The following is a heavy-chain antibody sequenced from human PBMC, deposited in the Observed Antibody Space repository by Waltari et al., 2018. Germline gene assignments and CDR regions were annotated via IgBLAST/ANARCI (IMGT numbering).Heavy chain of an antibody. V-gene: IGHV4-39*02. D-gene: IGHD6-19*01. CDR3: ASRPEFTSGSAIDF. CDR2: MYYTGST. J-gene: IGHJ4*02. Sequence: QLQLQESGPGLVKPSETLSLTCTVSGGSIGSNNYYWVWVRQPPGKGLQWIGTMYYTGSTYYNPSLKSRVTISVATSKNRFSLKLTSVTAADTAVYFCASRPEFTSGSAIDFWGQGTLVTVSS. CDR1: GGSIGSNNYY.